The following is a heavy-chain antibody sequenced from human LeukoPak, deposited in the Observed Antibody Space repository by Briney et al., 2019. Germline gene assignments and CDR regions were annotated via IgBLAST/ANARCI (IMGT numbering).Heavy chain of an antibody. D-gene: IGHD1-26*01. CDR1: GGSISSYY. V-gene: IGHV4-59*08. J-gene: IGHJ6*02. CDR3: ARLRYLVGATQLYYYYGMDV. CDR2: IYYSGST. Sequence: SETLSLTCTVSGGSISSYYWSWIRQPPGKGLEWIGYIYYSGSTNYNPSLKSRVTISVDTSKNQFSLKLSSVTAADTAVYYCARLRYLVGATQLYYYYGMDVWGQGTTVTVSS.